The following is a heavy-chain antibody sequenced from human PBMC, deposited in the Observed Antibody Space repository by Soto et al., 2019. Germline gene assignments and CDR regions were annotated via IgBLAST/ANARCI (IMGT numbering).Heavy chain of an antibody. CDR3: ARDAGSWYKSEETCCVYGMDV. CDR2: SNPNRGDT. CDR1: GYTVTGYY. J-gene: IGHJ6*02. V-gene: IGHV1-2*02. D-gene: IGHD6-13*01. Sequence: ASVQVSCKASGYTVTGYYMHGVRQAPGQGLEWMGWSNPNRGDTNYAQKFQGRVTMTRDTSISTAYMELSRLRSDDTAVYDCARDAGSWYKSEETCCVYGMDVWG.